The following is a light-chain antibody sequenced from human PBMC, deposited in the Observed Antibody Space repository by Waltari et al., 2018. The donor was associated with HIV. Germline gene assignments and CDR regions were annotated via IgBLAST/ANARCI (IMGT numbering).Light chain of an antibody. J-gene: IGLJ6*01. V-gene: IGLV2-8*01. CDR1: SSDVGGYEY. CDR2: EVN. CDR3: ASYGDTNRVL. Sequence: QSALTQPPSASGSLGQSVTISCTGTSSDVGGYEYVSWYQHYPDKAPKLIIYEVNKRPAGFSDRFSGSKSDNTASLTVAGLQDDDEAHYYCASYGDTNRVLFGGGTRVTVL.